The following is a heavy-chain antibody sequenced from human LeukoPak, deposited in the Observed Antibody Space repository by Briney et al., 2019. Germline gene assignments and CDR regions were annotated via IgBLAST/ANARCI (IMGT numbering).Heavy chain of an antibody. CDR2: IYHSGST. CDR1: GGSISSSNW. D-gene: IGHD6-6*01. CDR3: ARDAISSSGTFDY. J-gene: IGHJ4*02. Sequence: PSGTLSLTCAVSGGSISSSNWWSWVRQPPGKGLEWIGEIYHSGSTNYNPSLKSRVIISVDKSKNQFSLNLSSVTAADTAVYYCARDAISSSGTFDYWGQGTLVTVSS. V-gene: IGHV4-4*02.